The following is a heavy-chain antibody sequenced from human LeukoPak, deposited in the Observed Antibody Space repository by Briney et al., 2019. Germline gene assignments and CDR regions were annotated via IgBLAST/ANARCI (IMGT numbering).Heavy chain of an antibody. V-gene: IGHV3-66*01. CDR3: ARGPDPVVRGPRRAFDL. CDR1: GFTVSSNY. CDR2: IYSGGST. Sequence: PGGSLRLSCAASGFTVSSNYMSWVRQAPGKGLEWVSVIYSGGSTYYADSVKGRLTISRDNSKNTLYLQMNSLRVDDTAMYYCARGPDPVVRGPRRAFDLWGQGTMVTVSS. D-gene: IGHD3-10*01. J-gene: IGHJ3*01.